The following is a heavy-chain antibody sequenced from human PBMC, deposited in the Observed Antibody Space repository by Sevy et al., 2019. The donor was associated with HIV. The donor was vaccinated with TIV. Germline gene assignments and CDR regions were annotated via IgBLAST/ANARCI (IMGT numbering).Heavy chain of an antibody. CDR3: ARDSDGTCRYYLDYFDS. CDR1: GYTFIKHP. V-gene: IGHV1-18*01. CDR2: IRTYNGET. J-gene: IGHJ4*02. Sequence: ATVKVSCKTSGYTFIKHPLSWVRQAPGQGLEWMGCIRTYNGETKYPQKFQGRATMTTDTSTSTAYMELRSLRSDDTAVYYCARDSDGTCRYYLDYFDSWGQGTLVTVSS. D-gene: IGHD3-22*01.